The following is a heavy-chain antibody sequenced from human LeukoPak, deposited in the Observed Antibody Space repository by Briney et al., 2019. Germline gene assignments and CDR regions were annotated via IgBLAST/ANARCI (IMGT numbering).Heavy chain of an antibody. V-gene: IGHV3-48*03. CDR1: GFTFSSYE. J-gene: IGHJ4*02. D-gene: IGHD3-22*01. Sequence: GGSLRLSCAASGFTFSSYEMNWVRQAPGKGLEWVSYISSSGSTIYYADSVKGRFTISRDNAKNSLYLQMNSLRAEDTAVYYCARKYYYDSSGYYGWYYFDYWGQGTLVTVSS. CDR2: ISSSGSTI. CDR3: ARKYYYDSSGYYGWYYFDY.